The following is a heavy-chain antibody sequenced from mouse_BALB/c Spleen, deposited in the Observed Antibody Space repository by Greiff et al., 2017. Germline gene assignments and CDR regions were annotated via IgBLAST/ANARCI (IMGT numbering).Heavy chain of an antibody. J-gene: IGHJ4*01. V-gene: IGHV5-4*02. D-gene: IGHD2-2*01. CDR2: ISDGGSYT. CDR1: GFTFSDYY. Sequence: EVKLMESGGGLVKPGGSLKLSCAASGFTFSDYYMYWVRQTPEKRLEWVATISDGGSYTYYPDSVKGRFTISRDNAKNNLYLQMSSLKSEDTAMYYCARVYYGYAYYAMDYWGQGTSVTVSS. CDR3: ARVYYGYAYYAMDY.